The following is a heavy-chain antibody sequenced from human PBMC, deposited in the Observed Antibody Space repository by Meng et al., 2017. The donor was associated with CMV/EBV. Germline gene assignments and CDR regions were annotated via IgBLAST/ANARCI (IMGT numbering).Heavy chain of an antibody. V-gene: IGHV3-20*01. D-gene: IGHD1-26*01. CDR2: INWNGGST. Sequence: SGFTFDDYGRSWVRQAPGKGLEWVSGINWNGGSTGYADSVKGRFTISRDNAKNSLYLQMNSLRAEDTALYHCARGSSGSYVRGWFDPWGQGTLVTVSS. CDR3: ARGSSGSYVRGWFDP. CDR1: GFTFDDYG. J-gene: IGHJ5*02.